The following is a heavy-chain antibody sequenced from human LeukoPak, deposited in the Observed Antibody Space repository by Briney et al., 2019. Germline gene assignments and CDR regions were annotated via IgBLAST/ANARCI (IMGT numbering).Heavy chain of an antibody. D-gene: IGHD1-26*01. Sequence: PGGSLRLSCAASGFTFSSYGMSWVRQAPGEGLEWVSAISGSGGSTYYADSVKGRFTISRDNSKNTLYLQMNSLRAEDTAVYYCAKDQIVGATTGGYFDYWGQGTLVTVSS. CDR1: GFTFSSYG. J-gene: IGHJ4*02. CDR3: AKDQIVGATTGGYFDY. CDR2: ISGSGGST. V-gene: IGHV3-23*01.